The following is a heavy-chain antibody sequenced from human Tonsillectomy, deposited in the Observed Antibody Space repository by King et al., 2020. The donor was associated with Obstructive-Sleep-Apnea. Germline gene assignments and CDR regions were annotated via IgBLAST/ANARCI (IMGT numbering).Heavy chain of an antibody. J-gene: IGHJ4*02. CDR1: GYSFTSYW. CDR2: IYPGDSDT. Sequence: GQLVQSGAEVKKPGESLKISCKGSGYSFTSYWIGWVRQMPGKGLEWMGIIYPGDSDTRYSPSFQGQVAISADKSIGTAYLQWSSLEASDTAIYFCARHTGLDQQLVLDYWGQGTLVTVSS. V-gene: IGHV5-51*01. D-gene: IGHD6-13*01. CDR3: ARHTGLDQQLVLDY.